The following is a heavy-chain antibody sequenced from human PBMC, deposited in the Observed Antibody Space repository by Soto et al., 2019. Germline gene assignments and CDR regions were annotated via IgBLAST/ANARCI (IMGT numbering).Heavy chain of an antibody. D-gene: IGHD6-13*01. J-gene: IGHJ4*02. CDR1: GFTFSSYA. Sequence: PGGSLRLSCAASGFTFSSYAMSWVRQAPGKGLEWVSAISGSGGSTYYADSVKGRFTISRDNSKNTLYLQMNSLRAEDTAVYYCARDPTLQWGAAGAASPFDYWGQGTLVTVSS. CDR3: ARDPTLQWGAAGAASPFDY. V-gene: IGHV3-23*01. CDR2: ISGSGGST.